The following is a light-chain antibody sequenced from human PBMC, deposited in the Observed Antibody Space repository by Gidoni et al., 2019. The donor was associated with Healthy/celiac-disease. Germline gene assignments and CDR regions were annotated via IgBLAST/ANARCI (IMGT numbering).Light chain of an antibody. CDR3: QQLNSSPLT. J-gene: IGKJ4*01. CDR1: QGISSY. V-gene: IGKV1-9*01. CDR2: AAS. Sequence: IQLTQSPSPLSASVGDRVTITCRASQGISSYLAWYQQKPGKAPKLLIYAASTLQSGVPSRFSGSGSGTDFTLTISSLQPEDFATYYCQQLNSSPLTFGGGTKVEIK.